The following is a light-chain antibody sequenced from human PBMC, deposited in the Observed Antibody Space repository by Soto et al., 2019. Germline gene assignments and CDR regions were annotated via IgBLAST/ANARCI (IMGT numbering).Light chain of an antibody. CDR1: NSNIGNNY. CDR2: NND. Sequence: QSVLTQPPSVSAAPGQKVTISCSGSNSNIGNNYVSWYQQVPGTAPKLLIYNNDKRPSGIPDRFSGSWSGTSATLGITGLQTGDEADYYCGTWDTGLSAGVFGGGTKVTAL. J-gene: IGLJ2*01. CDR3: GTWDTGLSAGV. V-gene: IGLV1-51*01.